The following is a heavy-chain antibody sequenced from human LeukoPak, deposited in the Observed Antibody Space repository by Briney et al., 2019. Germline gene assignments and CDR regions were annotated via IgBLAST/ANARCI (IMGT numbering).Heavy chain of an antibody. J-gene: IGHJ4*02. CDR3: ARVGEGVSGKLYYDFWSGYYVPPNFDY. CDR2: IYYSGST. Sequence: SETLSLTCTVSGGSISGYYWSWIRQPPGKGLEWIGYIYYSGSTNYNPSLKSRVTISVDTSKNQFSLKLSSVTAADTAVYYCARVGEGVSGKLYYDFWSGYYVPPNFDYWGQGTLVTVSS. D-gene: IGHD3-3*01. V-gene: IGHV4-59*01. CDR1: GGSISGYY.